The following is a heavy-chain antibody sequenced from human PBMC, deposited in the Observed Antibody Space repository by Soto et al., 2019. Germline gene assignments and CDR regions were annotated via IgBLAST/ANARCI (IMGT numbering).Heavy chain of an antibody. CDR2: IIPIFGTA. V-gene: IGHV1-69*13. D-gene: IGHD6-19*01. CDR1: GGTFSSYA. J-gene: IGHJ4*02. Sequence: SVKVSCKASGGTFSSYAISWVRQAPGQGLEWMGGIIPIFGTANYAQKFQGRVTITADESTSTAYMELSSLRSEDTAVYYCARDDRSSGWFFDYWGQGTLVTVSS. CDR3: ARDDRSSGWFFDY.